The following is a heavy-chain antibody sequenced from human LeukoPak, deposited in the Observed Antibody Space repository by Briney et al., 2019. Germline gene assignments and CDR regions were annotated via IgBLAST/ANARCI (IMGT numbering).Heavy chain of an antibody. CDR2: FSGSGGNT. J-gene: IGHJ4*02. CDR1: GFTFSSYA. CDR3: AKVPRGAGTSSGY. Sequence: PGGSLRLSCAASGFTFSSYAMSWVRQAPGKGLEWVSTFSGSGGNTYYADSVKGRFTISRDNSKNTLYLQMNSLRAEDTAVYYCAKVPRGAGTSSGYWGQGTLVTVSS. V-gene: IGHV3-23*01. D-gene: IGHD3-3*01.